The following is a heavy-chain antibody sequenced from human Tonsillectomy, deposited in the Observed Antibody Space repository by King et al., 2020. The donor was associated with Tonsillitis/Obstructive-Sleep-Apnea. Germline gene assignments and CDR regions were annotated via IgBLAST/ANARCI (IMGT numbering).Heavy chain of an antibody. D-gene: IGHD3-22*01. J-gene: IGHJ6*02. Sequence: VQLVESGGGLVKPGGSLRLSCAASGFTFSNAWMNWVRQAPGKGLEWVGRIKSKTDGGTTDYAAPVKGRFTISRDDSKNTLYLQMNSLKTEDSAVYYCSSDQVTMIVAQSNYYYYGMDVWGQGTTVTVSS. CDR2: IKSKTDGGTT. CDR3: SSDQVTMIVAQSNYYYYGMDV. V-gene: IGHV3-15*07. CDR1: GFTFSNAW.